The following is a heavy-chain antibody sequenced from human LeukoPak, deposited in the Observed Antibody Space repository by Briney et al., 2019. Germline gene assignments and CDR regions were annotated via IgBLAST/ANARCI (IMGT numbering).Heavy chain of an antibody. D-gene: IGHD4-17*01. V-gene: IGHV3-30-3*01. CDR2: ISDDGSRQ. CDR1: GFTFSNYV. J-gene: IGHJ4*02. Sequence: GGSLLHSCAATGFTFSNYVIHWGRQAPGKGLEWAAFISDDGSRQHYADSVKGRFTISRDNSKNALNLQMNSLRAEDTAVYYCVKDRTGTYTLDYWGQGALVTVSS. CDR3: VKDRTGTYTLDY.